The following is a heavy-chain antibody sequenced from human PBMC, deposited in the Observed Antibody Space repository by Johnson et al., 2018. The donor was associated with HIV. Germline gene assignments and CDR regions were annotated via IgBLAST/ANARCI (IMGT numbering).Heavy chain of an antibody. Sequence: QEKLVESGGGVVQPGGSLRLSCAASGFTFSSYGMHWVRQAPGKGLAYVSAIRSSGGRTYYADPVQGRFPISRDNSKNALYLQMHNLTTEDTAVYYCARAERSSSGVDAFDIWGQGTMVTVSS. V-gene: IGHV3-64*04. J-gene: IGHJ3*02. CDR1: GFTFSSYG. CDR2: IRSSGGRT. D-gene: IGHD6-6*01. CDR3: ARAERSSSGVDAFDI.